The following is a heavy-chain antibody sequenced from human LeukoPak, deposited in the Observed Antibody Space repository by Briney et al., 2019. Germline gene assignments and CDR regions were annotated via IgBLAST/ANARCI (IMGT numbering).Heavy chain of an antibody. D-gene: IGHD3/OR15-3a*01. Sequence: ASVKVSCKASGYTSPNYDINWVRQATGQGLEWMGWMNFNSGSTGYAQKFQGRVTMTRNTAISTVYMELSSLKSEDTAIYYCAKVGLGNTAIHIWGQGTMVTVSS. J-gene: IGHJ3*02. CDR2: MNFNSGST. CDR3: AKVGLGNTAIHI. V-gene: IGHV1-8*01. CDR1: GYTSPNYD.